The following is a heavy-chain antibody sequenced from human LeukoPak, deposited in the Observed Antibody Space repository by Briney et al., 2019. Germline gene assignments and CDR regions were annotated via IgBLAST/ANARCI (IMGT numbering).Heavy chain of an antibody. CDR1: GGSISSYY. D-gene: IGHD6-13*01. Sequence: SETLSLTCTVSGGSISSYYWSRIREPAGKGLEWIGRIYTSGSTNYNPSLKSRVTMSVDTSKNQFSLKLSSVTAADTAVYYCARYSSSWGNWFDPWGQGTLVTVSS. CDR2: IYTSGST. CDR3: ARYSSSWGNWFDP. V-gene: IGHV4-4*07. J-gene: IGHJ5*02.